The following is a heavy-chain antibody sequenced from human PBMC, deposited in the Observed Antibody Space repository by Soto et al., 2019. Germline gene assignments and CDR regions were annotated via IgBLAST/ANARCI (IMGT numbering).Heavy chain of an antibody. J-gene: IGHJ4*02. Sequence: EVQLVESGGGLVKPGGSLRLNCAASGFNFRTSSMNWVSKAPWKGLGWASGIFISDEYIYYADSVKGRFTISRDDANNVQYLQVNSLRAEDTAVYDCARDQGASEWGVFGYFDSWGQGTLVTFSS. V-gene: IGHV3-21*02. D-gene: IGHD3-16*02. CDR1: GFNFRTSS. CDR2: IFISDEYI. CDR3: ARDQGASEWGVFGYFDS.